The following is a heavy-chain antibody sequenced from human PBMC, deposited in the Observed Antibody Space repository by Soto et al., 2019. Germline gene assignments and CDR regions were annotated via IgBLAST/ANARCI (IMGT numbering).Heavy chain of an antibody. CDR2: ISGSGGST. V-gene: IGHV3-23*01. CDR1: GFTFSSYA. CDR3: ASQGYYYYYGMDV. J-gene: IGHJ6*02. Sequence: GGSLRLSCAASGFTFSSYAMSWVRQAPGKGLEWVSAISGSGGSTYYADSVKGRFTISRDNSKNTLYLQMNSLRAEDTAVYYCASQGYYYYYGMDVWGQGTTVTVSS.